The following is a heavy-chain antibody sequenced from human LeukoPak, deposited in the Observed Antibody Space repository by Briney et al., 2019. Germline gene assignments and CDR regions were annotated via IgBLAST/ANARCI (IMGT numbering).Heavy chain of an antibody. CDR1: GGSISSSSYY. D-gene: IGHD3-10*01. CDR2: ISGSGGST. Sequence: TSETLSLACTVSGGSISSSSYYWGWIRQPPGKGLEWVSAISGSGGSTYYADSVKGRFTISRDNSKNTLYLQMNSLRAEDTAVYYCSMMVRGVKFDYWGQGTLVTVSS. V-gene: IGHV3-23*01. J-gene: IGHJ4*02. CDR3: SMMVRGVKFDY.